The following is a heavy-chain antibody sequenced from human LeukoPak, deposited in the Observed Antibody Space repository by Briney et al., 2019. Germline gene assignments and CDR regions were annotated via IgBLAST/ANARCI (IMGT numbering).Heavy chain of an antibody. CDR3: ARDSGVMRSGAALGHYYYMDV. V-gene: IGHV1-69*05. CDR2: IIPIFGTA. D-gene: IGHD3-16*01. J-gene: IGHJ6*03. CDR1: GGTFSSYA. Sequence: SVKVSCKASGGTFSSYAIIWVRQAPGQGLEWMGGIIPIFGTANYAQKFQGRVTITTDESTSTAYMELSSLRSEDTAVYYCARDSGVMRSGAALGHYYYMDVWGKGTTVTVSS.